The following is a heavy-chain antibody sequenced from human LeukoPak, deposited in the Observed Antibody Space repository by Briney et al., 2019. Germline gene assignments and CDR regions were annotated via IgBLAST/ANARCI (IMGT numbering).Heavy chain of an antibody. CDR2: ISWNSGSI. Sequence: SCKVSGYTLTELSMHWVRQAPGKGLEWVSGISWNSGSIGYADSVKGRFTISRDNAKNSLYLQMNSLRAEDTALYYCAKDTDGAAAGTTWGHWGQGTLVTVSS. J-gene: IGHJ4*02. CDR3: AKDTDGAAAGTTWGH. CDR1: GYTLTELS. D-gene: IGHD6-13*01. V-gene: IGHV3-9*01.